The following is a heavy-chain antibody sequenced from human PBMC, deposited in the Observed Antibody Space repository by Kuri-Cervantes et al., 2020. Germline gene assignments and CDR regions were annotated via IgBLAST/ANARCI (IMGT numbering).Heavy chain of an antibody. CDR3: AREGLECGGSDY. CDR2: IYYSGST. V-gene: IGHV4-39*07. D-gene: IGHD3-3*01. CDR1: GGSISSSSYY. J-gene: IGHJ4*02. Sequence: ESLKISCTVSGGSISSSSYYWGWIRQPPGKGLEWIGSIYYSGSTYYNPSLKSRVTISVDTSKNQFSLKLSSVTAADTAVYYCAREGLECGGSDYWGQGTLVTVSS.